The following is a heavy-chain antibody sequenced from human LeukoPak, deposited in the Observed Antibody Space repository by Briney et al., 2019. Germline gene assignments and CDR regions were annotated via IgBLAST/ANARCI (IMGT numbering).Heavy chain of an antibody. CDR1: GFTVSSRY. D-gene: IGHD2-21*02. V-gene: IGHV3-53*01. CDR3: ARGESSDCTCIDY. CDR2: IHGDGST. Sequence: GGSLGLSCAASGFTVSSRYMSWVRQAPGKGLEWVSVIHGDGSTYYADSVKGRFTISRDNSKNTLYLQMNSLRAEHTAVYYCARGESSDCTCIDYWGQGTLVSVSS. J-gene: IGHJ4*02.